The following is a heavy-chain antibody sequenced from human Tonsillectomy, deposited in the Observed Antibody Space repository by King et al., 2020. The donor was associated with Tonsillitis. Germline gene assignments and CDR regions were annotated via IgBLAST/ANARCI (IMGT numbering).Heavy chain of an antibody. CDR2: ISSSSSYT. CDR1: GFTFGDYY. D-gene: IGHD5-24*01. Sequence: VQLVESGGGLVKPGGSLRLSCAASGFTFGDYYMSWIRQAPGKGLECVSYISSSSSYTKYADSVKGRFTISRDNAKNSLYLQMNSLRAEDTALYYCASRMATKDYFDYWGQGTLVTVSS. V-gene: IGHV3-11*06. CDR3: ASRMATKDYFDY. J-gene: IGHJ4*02.